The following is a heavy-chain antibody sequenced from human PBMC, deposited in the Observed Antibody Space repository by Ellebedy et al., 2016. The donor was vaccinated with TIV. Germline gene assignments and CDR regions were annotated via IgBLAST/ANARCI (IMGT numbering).Heavy chain of an antibody. V-gene: IGHV3-74*01. CDR3: TRDLVGATSDF. CDR1: GFTFTTYW. D-gene: IGHD1-26*01. Sequence: GESLKISCAASGFTFTTYWMHWVREAPGKGLVWVSRINVDGSNTNYADSVKGRFTISRDNAKNMVYLQMNSLRAEDSAVYHCTRDLVGATSDFWGQGTLVTVSA. J-gene: IGHJ4*02. CDR2: INVDGSNT.